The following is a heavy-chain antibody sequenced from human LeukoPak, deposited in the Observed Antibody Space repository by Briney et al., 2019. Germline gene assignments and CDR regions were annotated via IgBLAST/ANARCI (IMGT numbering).Heavy chain of an antibody. Sequence: GGSLRLSCAASGFTFSTCDMHWVRQGTGKVLEWVSAIGPAGDTYYPDSVKGRLTISRENAKNSLYLQMNSLRAGDTAVYYCVRVAKSVFGDFFDVWGRGTTVTVSS. D-gene: IGHD3-3*01. V-gene: IGHV3-13*01. CDR2: IGPAGDT. J-gene: IGHJ3*01. CDR3: VRVAKSVFGDFFDV. CDR1: GFTFSTCD.